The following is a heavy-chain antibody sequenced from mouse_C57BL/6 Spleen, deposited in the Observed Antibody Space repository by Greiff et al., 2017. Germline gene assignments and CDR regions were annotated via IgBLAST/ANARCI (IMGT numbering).Heavy chain of an antibody. V-gene: IGHV1-52*01. D-gene: IGHD3-2*02. CDR2: IDPSDSET. CDR3: ARSQLRLREDYFDY. Sequence: QVQLKQPGAELVRPGSSVKLSCKASGYTFTSYWMPWVKQRPIQGLEWIGNIDPSDSETHYNQKFKDKATLTVDKSSSTAYMQLSSLTSEDSAVYYCARSQLRLREDYFDYWGQGTTLTVSS. J-gene: IGHJ2*01. CDR1: GYTFTSYW.